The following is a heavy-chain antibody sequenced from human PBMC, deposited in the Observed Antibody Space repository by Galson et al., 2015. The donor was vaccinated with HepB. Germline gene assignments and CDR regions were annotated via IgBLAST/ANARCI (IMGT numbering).Heavy chain of an antibody. J-gene: IGHJ4*02. V-gene: IGHV3-66*01. Sequence: SLRLSCAASGFTVSSNYMSWVRQAPGKGLEWVSVIYSGGSTYYADSVKGRFTISRDNSKNTLYLQMNSLRAEDTAVYYCATSGRHYYYDSSGYLGYWGQGTLVTVSS. D-gene: IGHD3-22*01. CDR2: IYSGGST. CDR1: GFTVSSNY. CDR3: ATSGRHYYYDSSGYLGY.